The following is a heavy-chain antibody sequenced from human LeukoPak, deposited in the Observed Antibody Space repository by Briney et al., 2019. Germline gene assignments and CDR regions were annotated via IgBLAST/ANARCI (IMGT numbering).Heavy chain of an antibody. CDR2: IYHSGST. J-gene: IGHJ4*02. CDR1: GGSISSSNW. D-gene: IGHD3-22*01. Sequence: PSGTLSLTCAVSGGSISSSNWWSWVRQPPGKGLEWIGEIYHSGSTNYNPSLKGRVTISVDRSKNQFSLKLSSVTAADTAVYYCTYYDSSGYYYGWGQGTLVTVSS. CDR3: TYYDSSGYYYG. V-gene: IGHV4-4*02.